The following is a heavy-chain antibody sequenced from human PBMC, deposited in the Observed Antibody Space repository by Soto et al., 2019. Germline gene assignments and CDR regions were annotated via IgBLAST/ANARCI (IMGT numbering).Heavy chain of an antibody. CDR1: GYTFNSYH. J-gene: IGHJ4*02. D-gene: IGHD4-17*01. V-gene: IGHV1-8*01. Sequence: ASVKVSCKSSGYTFNSYHINWVRQATGQGLEWMGSMNPNSGNTIFAQKFQGRVTMTRSTSISTAYMELSSLTFGDTAVYYCARAHNSGDVDYWGQGTLVTVSS. CDR2: MNPNSGNT. CDR3: ARAHNSGDVDY.